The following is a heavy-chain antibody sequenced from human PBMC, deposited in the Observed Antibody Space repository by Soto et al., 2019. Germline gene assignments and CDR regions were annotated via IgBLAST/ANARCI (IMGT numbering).Heavy chain of an antibody. Sequence: QVQLQQWGAGLLKPSETLSLTCAVYGGSFSGYQWSWIRQAPRKGLEWIGEINHSGSTNYNPSLKSPVTISIDTSKNQFSLMLSSVTAADTAMYYCARYGEVTPRRYGMDVWGQGTTVTVSS. CDR3: ARYGEVTPRRYGMDV. J-gene: IGHJ6*02. D-gene: IGHD3-16*01. CDR1: GGSFSGYQ. V-gene: IGHV4-34*01. CDR2: INHSGST.